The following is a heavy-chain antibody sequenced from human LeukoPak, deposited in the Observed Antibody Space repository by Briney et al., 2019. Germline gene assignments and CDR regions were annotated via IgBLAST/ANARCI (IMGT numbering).Heavy chain of an antibody. CDR3: AKDRH. J-gene: IGHJ4*02. Sequence: PGRSLRLSCAASGFTFDDYAMHWVRQAPGKGLEWVSGISWNSGSIGYADSVEGRFTISRDNAKNSLYLQMNSLRAEDTALYYCAKDRHWGQGTLVTVSS. CDR2: ISWNSGSI. V-gene: IGHV3-9*01. CDR1: GFTFDDYA.